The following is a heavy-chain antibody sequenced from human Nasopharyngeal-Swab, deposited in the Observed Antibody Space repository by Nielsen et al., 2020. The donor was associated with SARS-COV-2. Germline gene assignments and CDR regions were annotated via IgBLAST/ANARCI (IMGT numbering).Heavy chain of an antibody. Sequence: GGSLRLSCKASGYMFRNYWIGWVRQVPGKGLGWMGIVYPGDSDVRYNPSFEGHVTISADNSVNSAYLQWSSLKASDTAIYYCARHARMPLAGDAFKIWGQGTAVTVTS. CDR3: ARHARMPLAGDAFKI. CDR2: VYPGDSDV. CDR1: GYMFRNYW. D-gene: IGHD6-19*01. V-gene: IGHV5-51*01. J-gene: IGHJ3*02.